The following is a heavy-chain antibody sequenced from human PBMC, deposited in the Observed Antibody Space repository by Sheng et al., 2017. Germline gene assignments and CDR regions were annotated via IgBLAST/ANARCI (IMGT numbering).Heavy chain of an antibody. Sequence: EVYLVESGGGLVQPGGTLRLTCAASGFTFSSYGMSWVRQGPGKGLEWVSGISNSGGTTYYADSVKGRFTISRDNSKNTLCLQMNSLRAEDTAVYYCAALTTVTTPTPLYPWGQGALVTVSS. V-gene: IGHV3-23*04. CDR3: AALTTVTTPTPLYP. D-gene: IGHD4-17*01. CDR1: GFTFSSYG. J-gene: IGHJ5*02. CDR2: ISNSGGTT.